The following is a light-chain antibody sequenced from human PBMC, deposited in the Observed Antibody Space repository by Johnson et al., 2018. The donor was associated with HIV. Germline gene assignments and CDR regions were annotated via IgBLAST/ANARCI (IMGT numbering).Light chain of an antibody. CDR2: DNN. CDR1: SSDMGNYA. Sequence: QSVLTQPPSVSAAPGQKVTISCSGSSSDMGNYAVSWYQQLPGTAPKLLIYDNNKRPSGIPDRFSGSKSGTSATLGITALQTGDEADYYCGTWDSSLSTYVFGTGTKVTVL. CDR3: GTWDSSLSTYV. V-gene: IGLV1-51*01. J-gene: IGLJ1*01.